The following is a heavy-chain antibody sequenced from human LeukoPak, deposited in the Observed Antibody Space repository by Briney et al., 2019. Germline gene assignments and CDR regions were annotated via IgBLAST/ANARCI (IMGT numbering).Heavy chain of an antibody. D-gene: IGHD6-19*01. CDR3: AREGQWLADWFDP. J-gene: IGHJ5*02. Sequence: PLETLSLTCTVSGGSISGYYWSWVRQPPGRGLEWIGYIHYSGSTNYNPSLKSRVTISLDTSKNQFSLKLTSVTAADTAVYYCAREGQWLADWFDPWGQGTLVTVSS. CDR2: IHYSGST. CDR1: GGSISGYY. V-gene: IGHV4-59*01.